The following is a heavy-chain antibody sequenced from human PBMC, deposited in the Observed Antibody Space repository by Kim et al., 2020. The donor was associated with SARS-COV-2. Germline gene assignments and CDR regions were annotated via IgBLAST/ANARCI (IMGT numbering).Heavy chain of an antibody. D-gene: IGHD6-13*01. J-gene: IGHJ3*02. CDR3: ARSGYSSSCYDRPYAFEI. Sequence: SETLSLTCTVSGGSISSYYWSWIRQPPGKGLEWIGYIYYSGSTNYNPSLKSRVTISADTSTNQFSLQLSSVTAADTAVYYCARSGYSSSCYDRPYAFEI. CDR2: IYYSGST. V-gene: IGHV4-59*08. CDR1: GGSISSYY.